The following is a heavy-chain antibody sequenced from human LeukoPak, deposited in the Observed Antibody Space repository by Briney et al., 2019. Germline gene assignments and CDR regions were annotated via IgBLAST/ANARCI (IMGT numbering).Heavy chain of an antibody. Sequence: GGSLRLSCAASGFTFSSYSMNWVRQAPGRGLEWVSSISSSSSYIYYADSVKGRFTISRDNAKNSLYLQMNSLRAEDTAVYYCARDPSSGWYLKGWFDPWGQGTLVTVSS. CDR1: GFTFSSYS. V-gene: IGHV3-21*01. J-gene: IGHJ5*02. CDR3: ARDPSSGWYLKGWFDP. D-gene: IGHD6-19*01. CDR2: ISSSSSYI.